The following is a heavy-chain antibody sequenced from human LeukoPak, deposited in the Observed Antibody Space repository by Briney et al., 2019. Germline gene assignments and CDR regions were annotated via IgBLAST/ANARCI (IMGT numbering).Heavy chain of an antibody. CDR2: INSDGSST. CDR1: GFTFSSYW. V-gene: IGHV3-74*01. Sequence: AGSLRLSCAASGFTFSSYWMHWVRQAPGKGLVWVSRINSDGSSTSYADSVKGRFTISRDNAKNTLYLQMNSLRAEDTAVYYCAREGVGYYGSAGYFDYWGQGTLVTVSS. J-gene: IGHJ4*02. D-gene: IGHD3-10*01. CDR3: AREGVGYYGSAGYFDY.